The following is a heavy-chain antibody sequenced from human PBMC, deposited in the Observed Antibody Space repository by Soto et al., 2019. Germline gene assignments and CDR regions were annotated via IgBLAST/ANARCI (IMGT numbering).Heavy chain of an antibody. J-gene: IGHJ5*02. CDR3: ARMESIGSISSFDR. D-gene: IGHD1-1*01. CDR1: LYTFTHHE. V-gene: IGHV1-8*03. Sequence: ASVKVPCQASLYTFTHHEFRWVRQATPQGLTWMGWMYPGNGDTGLEQKSQDRVNITRDISIDTAHTEPNSLKSEDTAIYFCARMESIGSISSFDRWGKGNMVIVSA. CDR2: MYPGNGDT.